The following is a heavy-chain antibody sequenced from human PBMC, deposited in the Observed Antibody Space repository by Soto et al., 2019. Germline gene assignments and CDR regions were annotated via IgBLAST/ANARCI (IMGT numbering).Heavy chain of an antibody. CDR2: ISGSGETT. Sequence: EVQLLEPGRSLAQPGGALKLSCAAYGFIFSSYALSCVCQPPGKGLEWVSAISGSGETTYYADSVKRRFIIARDKSKNTVYRHMNSLRAEDAAIYYCAKFFVATGGSGGWPWHFDSWGQVALVPVSS. J-gene: IGHJ4*02. CDR1: GFIFSSYA. V-gene: IGHV3-23*01. D-gene: IGHD6-25*01. CDR3: AKFFVATGGSGGWPWHFDS.